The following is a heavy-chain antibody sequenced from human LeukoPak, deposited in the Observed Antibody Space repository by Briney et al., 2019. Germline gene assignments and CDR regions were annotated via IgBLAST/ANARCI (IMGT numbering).Heavy chain of an antibody. CDR3: AKDRGADYGDYAYYYYYYGMDV. D-gene: IGHD4-17*01. J-gene: IGHJ6*02. V-gene: IGHV3-23*01. Sequence: GGSLRLSCAASGFTFSSYAMSWVRQAPGKGLEWVSAISGSGGSTYYADSVKGWFTISRDNSKNTLYLQMNSLRAEDTAVYYCAKDRGADYGDYAYYYYYYGMDVWGQGTTVTVSS. CDR1: GFTFSSYA. CDR2: ISGSGGST.